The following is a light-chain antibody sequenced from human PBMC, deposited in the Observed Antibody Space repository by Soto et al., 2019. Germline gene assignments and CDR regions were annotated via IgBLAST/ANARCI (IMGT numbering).Light chain of an antibody. V-gene: IGKV1-5*03. CDR3: QQYGSYST. CDR2: KTS. J-gene: IGKJ2*01. CDR1: QNINNC. Sequence: IQMTQSPSTLSASAGDRVTITCRASQNINNCLAWYQQKPGRPPKLLIYKTSNLESGVPSRFSGSGSGTEYTLTISSLQPDSSATYYYQQYGSYSTFGQGTKLEIK.